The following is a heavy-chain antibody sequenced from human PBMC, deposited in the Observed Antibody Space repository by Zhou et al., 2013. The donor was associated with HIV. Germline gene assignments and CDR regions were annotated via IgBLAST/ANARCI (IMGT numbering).Heavy chain of an antibody. CDR2: ISPYYDNT. CDR3: AREAGRGSDPDAFDI. Sequence: QVQLVQSGAEVKRPGASVKVSCKASGYTFSGFGISWVRRAPGQGLEWMGWISPYYDNTDYAKKFQGRLTLTTDTSTSTAYMELRSLTSDDTAVYYCAREAGRGSDPDAFDIWGQGTMVTVSS. D-gene: IGHD3-10*01. J-gene: IGHJ3*02. CDR1: GYTFSGFG. V-gene: IGHV1-18*01.